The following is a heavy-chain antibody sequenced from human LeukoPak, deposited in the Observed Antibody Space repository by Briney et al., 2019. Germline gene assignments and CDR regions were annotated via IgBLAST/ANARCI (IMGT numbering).Heavy chain of an antibody. CDR1: GYTFTSCY. CDR3: ARRVSSSWYFDY. CDR2: INPSGGST. D-gene: IGHD6-13*01. J-gene: IGHJ4*02. V-gene: IGHV1-46*01. Sequence: ASVKVSCKASGYTFTSCYMYWVRQAPGQGLEWMGIINPSGGSTNYAQKFQGRVTMTRDTSTSTVYMELSSLRSEDTAVYYCARRVSSSWYFDYWGQGTLVTVSP.